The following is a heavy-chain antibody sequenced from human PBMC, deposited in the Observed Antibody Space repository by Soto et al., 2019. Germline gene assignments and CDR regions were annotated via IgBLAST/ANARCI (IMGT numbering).Heavy chain of an antibody. J-gene: IGHJ6*02. Sequence: PGESLKISCKGSGYSFTRYWIGWVRQMPGKGLEWMGIIYPGDSDTRYSPYFQGQVTISADKSISTAYLQWSSLKASDTAMYYCAGGGVRGVITRTRDYYGMDVWGQGTTVTVSS. D-gene: IGHD3-10*01. CDR2: IYPGDSDT. CDR3: AGGGVRGVITRTRDYYGMDV. CDR1: GYSFTRYW. V-gene: IGHV5-51*01.